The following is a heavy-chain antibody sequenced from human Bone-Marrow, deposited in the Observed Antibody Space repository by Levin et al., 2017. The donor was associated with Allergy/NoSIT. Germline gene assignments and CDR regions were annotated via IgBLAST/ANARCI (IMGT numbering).Heavy chain of an antibody. D-gene: IGHD3-10*01. CDR3: ARSFTMGSYYCDY. J-gene: IGHJ4*02. Sequence: GESLKISCEASGFTFSSHSMNWVRQAPGKGLEWVSSISSGSNYIYQADSVKGRFTISRDNAKNSLYLQMNSLRAEDTAVYYCARSFTMGSYYCDYWGQGTLVTVSS. CDR1: GFTFSSHS. CDR2: ISSGSNYI. V-gene: IGHV3-21*01.